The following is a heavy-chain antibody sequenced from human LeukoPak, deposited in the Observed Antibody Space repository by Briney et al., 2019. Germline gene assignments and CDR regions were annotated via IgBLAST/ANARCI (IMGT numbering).Heavy chain of an antibody. CDR3: AIGSRGSAY. Sequence: GGSLRLSCAASGFTFDDYAMHWVRQAPGKGLEWVSGICWNSGSKDYADSVKGRFTISRDNSKNTVYLQINSLRGDDTAVYYCAIGSRGSAYWGEGTLVSVPS. CDR1: GFTFDDYA. CDR2: ICWNSGSK. D-gene: IGHD6-19*01. J-gene: IGHJ4*02. V-gene: IGHV3-9*01.